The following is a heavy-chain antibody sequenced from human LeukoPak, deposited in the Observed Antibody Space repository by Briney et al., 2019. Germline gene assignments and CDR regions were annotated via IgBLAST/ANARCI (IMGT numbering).Heavy chain of an antibody. Sequence: SETLSLTCTVSGGSISSYYWSWIRQPPGKGLEWIGYIYYSGSTNYNPSPKSRVTISVDTSKNQFSLKLSSVTAADTAVYYCARARDDYGDSWGFDYWGQGTLVTVSS. J-gene: IGHJ4*02. CDR2: IYYSGST. D-gene: IGHD4-17*01. CDR3: ARARDDYGDSWGFDY. CDR1: GGSISSYY. V-gene: IGHV4-59*01.